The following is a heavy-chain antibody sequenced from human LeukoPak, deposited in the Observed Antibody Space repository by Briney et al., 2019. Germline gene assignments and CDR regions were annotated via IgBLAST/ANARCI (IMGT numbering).Heavy chain of an antibody. CDR1: GGSVSNTNYC. CDR3: ARQNVDTAMIIDG. Sequence: PPETLSLTCSLSGGSVSNTNYCWGWIRQPPGKGLEWIGSAFYTGSNYYNPSLKGRVTISVDTSKNRFSLGLSSVTAADTAVYWCARQNVDTAMIIDGWGQGSLVTLSA. V-gene: IGHV4-39*01. D-gene: IGHD5-18*01. J-gene: IGHJ1*01. CDR2: AFYTGSN.